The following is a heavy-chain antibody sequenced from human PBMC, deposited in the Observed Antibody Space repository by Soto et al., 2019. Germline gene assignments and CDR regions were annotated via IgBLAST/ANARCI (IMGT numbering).Heavy chain of an antibody. J-gene: IGHJ4*02. V-gene: IGHV4-30-4*01. CDR3: ARAGHYYDSSGYYYGSGQHDY. D-gene: IGHD3-22*01. CDR2: IYYSGST. CDR1: GGSISSGDYY. Sequence: PSETLSLTCTVSGGSISSGDYYWSWIRQPPGKGLEWIGYIYYSGSTYYNPSLKSRVTISVDTSKNQFSLKLSSVTAADTAVYYCARAGHYYDSSGYYYGSGQHDYWGQGTLVTVSS.